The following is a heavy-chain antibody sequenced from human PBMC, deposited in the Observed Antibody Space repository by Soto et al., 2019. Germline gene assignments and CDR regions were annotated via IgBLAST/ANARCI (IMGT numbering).Heavy chain of an antibody. CDR3: ARAHYSSYDRSDYFYYGRAV. D-gene: IGHD4-4*01. V-gene: IGHV3-33*01. Sequence: QAQLEEFGGGVVQTGGSLRLSCVTSGYMFSSYGMHWVRQAPGKGLEWVAVIWHDGNHKFYGDSVKGRFSISRDNSKNTVDLQMNSLRAEDTAVYYCARAHYSSYDRSDYFYYGRAVWGLGTTVTVSS. CDR2: IWHDGNHK. CDR1: GYMFSSYG. J-gene: IGHJ6*02.